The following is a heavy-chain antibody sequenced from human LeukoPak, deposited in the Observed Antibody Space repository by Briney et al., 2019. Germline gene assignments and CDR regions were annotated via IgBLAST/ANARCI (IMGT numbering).Heavy chain of an antibody. CDR2: INPDSGDT. D-gene: IGHD3-16*01. CDR1: GYTFTHYY. J-gene: IGHJ4*02. CDR3: ARVVSGGVIWAY. V-gene: IGHV1-2*02. Sequence: ASVKVSCKASGYTFTHYYIHWVRQAPGRGVDGVGWINPDSGDTNYAQKLQGRVTVTRDTSIITAFMELSRLTSDDTAVYYCARVVSGGVIWAYWGQGTLVTVSS.